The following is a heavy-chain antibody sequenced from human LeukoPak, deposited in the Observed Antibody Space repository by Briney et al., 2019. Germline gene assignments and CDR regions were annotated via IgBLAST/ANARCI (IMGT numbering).Heavy chain of an antibody. CDR1: GGSISSSS. V-gene: IGHV3-21*01. Sequence: ETLSLTCTVSGGSISSSSYYWGWIRQPPGKGLEWVSSISSSSSYIYYADSVKGRFTISRDNAKNSLYLQMNSLRAEDTAVYYCARVRYSYGFHFDYWGQGTLVTVSS. CDR2: ISSSSSYI. CDR3: ARVRYSYGFHFDY. J-gene: IGHJ4*02. D-gene: IGHD5-18*01.